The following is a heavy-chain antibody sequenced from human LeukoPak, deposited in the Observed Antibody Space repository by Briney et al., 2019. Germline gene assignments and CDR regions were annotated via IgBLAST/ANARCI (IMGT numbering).Heavy chain of an antibody. V-gene: IGHV3-53*01. D-gene: IGHD3-10*01. CDR3: AKDLKGVWFGDLTCDFDY. Sequence: GGSLKLSCAASGFTVSSNYMSWVRQAPGKGLEWVSVFFSGGSTYYADSVKGRFTISRDNSKNTLYLQMNSLRVEDTAIYFCAKDLKGVWFGDLTCDFDYWGQGTLVTVSS. CDR1: GFTVSSNY. J-gene: IGHJ4*02. CDR2: FFSGGST.